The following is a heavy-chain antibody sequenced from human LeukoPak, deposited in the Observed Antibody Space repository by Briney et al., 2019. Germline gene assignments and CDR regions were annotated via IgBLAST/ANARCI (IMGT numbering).Heavy chain of an antibody. V-gene: IGHV3-15*01. Sequence: GGSLRLSCAASGFTFSNAWMSWVRQAPGKGLEWVGRIKSKTDGGTTDYAAPVKGRITISRDDSKNTLYLQMNSLKIEDTAVYYCTARYSSNWPPGYYHYMDVWGKGTTVTISS. CDR2: IKSKTDGGTT. J-gene: IGHJ6*03. D-gene: IGHD6-13*01. CDR3: TARYSSNWPPGYYHYMDV. CDR1: GFTFSNAW.